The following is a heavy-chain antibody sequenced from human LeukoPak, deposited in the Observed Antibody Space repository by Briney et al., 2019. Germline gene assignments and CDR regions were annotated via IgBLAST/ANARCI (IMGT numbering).Heavy chain of an antibody. CDR1: GFTFSSYA. Sequence: PGGSLRLSCAASGFTFSSYAMSWVRQAPGKGLEWVSAISGSGGSTYYADSVKGRFTISRDNAKNSLYLQMNSLRAEDTAVYYCARDRLGYYYDSSGYCDYWGQGTLVTVSS. V-gene: IGHV3-23*01. CDR3: ARDRLGYYYDSSGYCDY. D-gene: IGHD3-22*01. CDR2: ISGSGGST. J-gene: IGHJ4*02.